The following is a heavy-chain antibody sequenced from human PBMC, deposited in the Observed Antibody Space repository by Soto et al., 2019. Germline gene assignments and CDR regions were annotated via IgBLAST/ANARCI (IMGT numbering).Heavy chain of an antibody. J-gene: IGHJ4*02. Sequence: QVTLKESGPVLVKPTETLTLTCTVSGFSLSNARMGVSWIRQPPGKALEWLAHIFSKDEKSYSTSLKSRLTISKDTSKSQVVLTMTNMDPVETATYYCARKGSGEPVDFWGQGTLVTVSS. CDR2: IFSKDEK. CDR3: ARKGSGEPVDF. CDR1: GFSLSNARMG. V-gene: IGHV2-26*01. D-gene: IGHD3-10*01.